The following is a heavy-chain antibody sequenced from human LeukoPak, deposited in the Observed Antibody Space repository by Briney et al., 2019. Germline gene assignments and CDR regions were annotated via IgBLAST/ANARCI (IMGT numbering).Heavy chain of an antibody. J-gene: IGHJ4*02. CDR2: IIPILGIA. V-gene: IGHV1-69*04. Sequence: AAVKVFCKASGGTFSSYTISWVRQAPGQGLEWMGRIIPILGIANYAQKFQGRVTITADKSTSTAYMELSSLRSEDTAVYYCARENEPMQHFDYWGQGTLVTVSS. CDR3: ARENEPMQHFDY. D-gene: IGHD1-1*01. CDR1: GGTFSSYT.